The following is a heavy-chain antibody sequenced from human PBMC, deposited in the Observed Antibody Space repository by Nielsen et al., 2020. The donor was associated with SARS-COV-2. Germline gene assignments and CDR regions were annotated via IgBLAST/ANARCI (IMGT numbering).Heavy chain of an antibody. V-gene: IGHV4-39*01. CDR2: IYYSGST. D-gene: IGHD4-17*01. J-gene: IGHJ6*03. Sequence: SETLSLTCTVSGGSISSSSYYWGWIRQPPGKGLEWIGSIYYSGSTYYNPSLKSRVTISVDTSKNQFSLKLSSVTAADTAVCYCARQNGDYLYYYYYYMDVWGKGTTVTVSS. CDR1: GGSISSSSYY. CDR3: ARQNGDYLYYYYYYMDV.